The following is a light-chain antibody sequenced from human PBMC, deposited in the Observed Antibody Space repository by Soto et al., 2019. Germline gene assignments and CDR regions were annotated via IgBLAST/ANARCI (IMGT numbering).Light chain of an antibody. J-gene: IGKJ1*01. CDR1: QSINSY. CDR3: QQSFSTPRT. CDR2: AAS. Sequence: DIQMTQSPSSQSASVGDRVTITCRASQSINSYLDWYQQKPGKAPQLLIYAASSLQSGVPSRFSGSGSETDCTLTITSLQPDDFATYYCQQSFSTPRTFGQGTRVEI. V-gene: IGKV1-39*01.